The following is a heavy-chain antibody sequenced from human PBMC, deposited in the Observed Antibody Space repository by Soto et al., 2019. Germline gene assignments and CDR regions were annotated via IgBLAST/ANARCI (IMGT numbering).Heavy chain of an antibody. J-gene: IGHJ6*02. Sequence: ASVKVSCKASGYIFTDYHIHWVRQAPGQGLEWLGRINPKSGGTSTAQKFQGWVTMTTDTSISTASMELTRLTSDDTAIYYCARGDSTDCSNGVCSFFYNHDMDVWGQGTTVTVSS. CDR1: GYIFTDYH. V-gene: IGHV1-2*04. CDR3: ARGDSTDCSNGVCSFFYNHDMDV. D-gene: IGHD2-8*01. CDR2: INPKSGGT.